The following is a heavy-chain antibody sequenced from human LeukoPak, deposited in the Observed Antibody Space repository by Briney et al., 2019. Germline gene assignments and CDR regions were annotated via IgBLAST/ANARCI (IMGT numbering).Heavy chain of an antibody. CDR3: ARGARNWFDP. Sequence: SETLSLTCAVSGGSISSGGYSWSWIRQPPGKGLEWIGYIYHSGSTYYNPSLKSRVTISVGRSKNQFSLKLSSVTAADTAVYYCARGARNWFDPWGQGTLVTVSS. CDR1: GGSISSGGYS. CDR2: IYHSGST. J-gene: IGHJ5*02. D-gene: IGHD5-12*01. V-gene: IGHV4-30-2*01.